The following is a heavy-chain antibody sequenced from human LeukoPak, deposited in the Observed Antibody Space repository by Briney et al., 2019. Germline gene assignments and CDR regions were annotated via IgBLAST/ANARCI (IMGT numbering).Heavy chain of an antibody. CDR1: GGSISSSSYY. Sequence: PSETLSLTCTVSGGSISSSSYYWGWIRQPPGKGLEWIGSIYYSGSTYYNPSLKSRATISVDTSKNQFSLKLSSVTAADTAVYYCAGCRSGKALGLRFSHYYYMDVWGKGTTVTVSS. CDR2: IYYSGST. J-gene: IGHJ6*03. CDR3: AGCRSGKALGLRFSHYYYMDV. D-gene: IGHD5-12*01. V-gene: IGHV4-39*01.